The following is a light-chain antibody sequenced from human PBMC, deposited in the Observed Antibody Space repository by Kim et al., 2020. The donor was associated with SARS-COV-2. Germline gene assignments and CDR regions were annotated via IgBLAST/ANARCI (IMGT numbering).Light chain of an antibody. CDR2: WSS. Sequence: AEVLGEGAPINCKSSQSVANRLVSYQQKPGRPPRLLISWSSDRESGVADRVSGSGSGTDFTLTISSLQAEEEAVYHCQQYHDLPYTFGQGTKLEI. CDR1: QSVANR. J-gene: IGKJ2*01. CDR3: QQYHDLPYT. V-gene: IGKV4-1*01.